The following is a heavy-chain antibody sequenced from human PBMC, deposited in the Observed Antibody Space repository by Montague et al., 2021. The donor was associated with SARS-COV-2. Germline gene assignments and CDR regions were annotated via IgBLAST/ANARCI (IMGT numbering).Heavy chain of an antibody. CDR1: GGSIGTYY. CDR3: ARDNYDDWGYYGLDV. V-gene: IGHV4-59*01. D-gene: IGHD3-3*01. Sequence: SETLPLTCTVSGGSIGTYYWNWIRQSPGKGLEWLGYIYYTGSTKYSPSLKSRVTISMDTSRDQLSLRLKSVTAADTAVYYCARDNYDDWGYYGLDVWGQGTLVTVSS. J-gene: IGHJ4*02. CDR2: IYYTGST.